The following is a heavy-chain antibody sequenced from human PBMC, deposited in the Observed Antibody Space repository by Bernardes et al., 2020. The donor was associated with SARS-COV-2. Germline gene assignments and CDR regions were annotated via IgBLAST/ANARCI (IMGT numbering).Heavy chain of an antibody. Sequence: GGSLRLSCAASGFTFSSYAMSWVRQAPGKGLEWVSAISGSGGSTYYADSVKGRFTISRDNSKNTLYLQMNSLRAEDTAVYYCANVEGRKGAYYYYGMDVWSQGTTVTVSS. CDR1: GFTFSSYA. V-gene: IGHV3-23*01. J-gene: IGHJ6*02. CDR3: ANVEGRKGAYYYYGMDV. CDR2: ISGSGGST. D-gene: IGHD1-26*01.